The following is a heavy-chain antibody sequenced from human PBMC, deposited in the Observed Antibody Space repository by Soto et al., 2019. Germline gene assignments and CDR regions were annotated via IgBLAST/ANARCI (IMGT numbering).Heavy chain of an antibody. Sequence: LRLSCAASGFTFSSYGMHWVRQAPGKGLEWVAVISYDGSNKYYADSVKGRFTISRDNSKNTLYLQMNSLRAEDTAVYYCARGGAMVRGKIYYYYGMDVWGQGTTVTVSS. D-gene: IGHD3-10*01. CDR2: ISYDGSNK. CDR1: GFTFSSYG. V-gene: IGHV3-30*03. J-gene: IGHJ6*02. CDR3: ARGGAMVRGKIYYYYGMDV.